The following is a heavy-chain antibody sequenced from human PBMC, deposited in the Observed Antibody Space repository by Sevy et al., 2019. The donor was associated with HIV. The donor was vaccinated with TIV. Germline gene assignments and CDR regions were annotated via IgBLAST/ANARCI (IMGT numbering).Heavy chain of an antibody. J-gene: IGHJ4*02. D-gene: IGHD2-15*01. CDR1: GFTFSNYW. Sequence: RSLRLSCVASGFTFSNYWMQWVRQATGKGPQWVSGISTDGSITVHADSVRGRFTDSRDNAKKTVYLQMNSLRADDTAVFYCARDFKDTGWGQGTLVTVSS. V-gene: IGHV3-74*01. CDR2: ISTDGSIT. CDR3: ARDFKDTG.